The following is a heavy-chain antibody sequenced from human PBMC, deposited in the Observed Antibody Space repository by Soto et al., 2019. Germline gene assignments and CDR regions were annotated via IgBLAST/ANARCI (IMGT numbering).Heavy chain of an antibody. V-gene: IGHV5-51*01. CDR1: GYSFTSYW. Sequence: EVQLVQSGAEVKKPGESLKISCKGSGYSFTSYWIGWVRQMPGKGLEWMGIIYPGDSDTRYSPSFQGQVTISADKSISTAYLQWSSLKASDTAMYYCARLKYVKWELVYYGMDVWGQGTTVTVSS. CDR3: ARLKYVKWELVYYGMDV. J-gene: IGHJ6*02. D-gene: IGHD1-26*01. CDR2: IYPGDSDT.